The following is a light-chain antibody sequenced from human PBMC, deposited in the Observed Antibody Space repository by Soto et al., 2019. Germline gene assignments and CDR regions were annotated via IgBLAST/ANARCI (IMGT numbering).Light chain of an antibody. CDR2: DVS. CDR1: IDDVTAYYR. CDR3: SVYTRTSTYV. J-gene: IGLJ1*01. Sequence: QSVLTQPPSVSGSPGQSVTISCSGTIDDVTAYYRVSWYQQTPGTAPQLMNYDVSNRPSGVPDRFSGSRSGNTASLTISGLQAEDEGDYYCSVYTRTSTYVFGTGTKVTVL. V-gene: IGLV2-18*01.